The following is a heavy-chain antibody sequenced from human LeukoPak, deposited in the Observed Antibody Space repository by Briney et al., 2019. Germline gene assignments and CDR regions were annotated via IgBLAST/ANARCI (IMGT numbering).Heavy chain of an antibody. Sequence: TPSETLSLTCAVYGVSFSDYFWSWIRQPPGKGLEWIGEISHSGSTTYNPSLRSRVTISGDTSKKQFSLKLSSVTAADTAVYYCVTYYYGSSAPKRNYWGQGILVTVSS. D-gene: IGHD3-22*01. V-gene: IGHV4-34*01. CDR1: GVSFSDYF. CDR3: VTYYYGSSAPKRNY. CDR2: ISHSGST. J-gene: IGHJ4*02.